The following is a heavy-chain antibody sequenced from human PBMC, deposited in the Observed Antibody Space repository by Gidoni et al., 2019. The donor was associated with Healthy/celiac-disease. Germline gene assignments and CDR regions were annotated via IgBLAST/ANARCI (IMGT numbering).Heavy chain of an antibody. Sequence: EVQLVESGGGLVQPGGSLRLSCAASGFTFSSYWMSWVRQAPGKGLEWVANIKQDGSEKYYVDSVKGLFTISRDNAKNSLYLQMNSLRAEDTAVYYCARDYGQLWFYFDYWGQGTLVTVSS. CDR1: GFTFSSYW. D-gene: IGHD5-18*01. CDR3: ARDYGQLWFYFDY. J-gene: IGHJ4*02. CDR2: IKQDGSEK. V-gene: IGHV3-7*03.